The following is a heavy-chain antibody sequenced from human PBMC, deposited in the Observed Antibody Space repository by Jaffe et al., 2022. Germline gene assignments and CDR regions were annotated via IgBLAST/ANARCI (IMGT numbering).Heavy chain of an antibody. CDR3: ARHGRLMAYYFDY. V-gene: IGHV4-39*01. CDR1: GGSISSSSYY. CDR2: IYYSGST. Sequence: QLQLQESGPGLVKPSETLSLTCTVSGGSISSSSYYWGWIRQPPGKGLEWIGSIYYSGSTYYNPSLKSRVTISVDTSKNQFSLKLSSVTAADTAVYYCARHGRLMAYYFDYWGQGTLVTVSS. D-gene: IGHD2-8*01. J-gene: IGHJ4*02.